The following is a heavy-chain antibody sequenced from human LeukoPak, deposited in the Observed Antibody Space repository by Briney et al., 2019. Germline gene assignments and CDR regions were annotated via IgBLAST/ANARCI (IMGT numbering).Heavy chain of an antibody. CDR3: ARDRVYYYGSGSYWGPDY. CDR1: GFTFSSYW. V-gene: IGHV3-74*01. J-gene: IGHJ4*02. D-gene: IGHD3-10*01. Sequence: GGSLRLSCAASGFTFSSYWMHWVCQAPGKGLVWVSRINSDGSSTSYADSVKGRFTISRDNAKNTLYLQMNSLRAEDTAVYYCARDRVYYYGSGSYWGPDYWGQGTLVTVSS. CDR2: INSDGSST.